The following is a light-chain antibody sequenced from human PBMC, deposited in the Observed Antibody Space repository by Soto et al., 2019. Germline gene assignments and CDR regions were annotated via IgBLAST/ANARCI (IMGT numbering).Light chain of an antibody. Sequence: EIVLTQSPATLSLSPGERATLSCRASQSVGSYLAWFQQRPGQAPRLVIHDASKRATGIPARFSGSGSGTDFSLTISGLEPEDFAVYYCQQRSKWPLTFGGGTKVEIK. V-gene: IGKV3-11*01. J-gene: IGKJ4*01. CDR2: DAS. CDR1: QSVGSY. CDR3: QQRSKWPLT.